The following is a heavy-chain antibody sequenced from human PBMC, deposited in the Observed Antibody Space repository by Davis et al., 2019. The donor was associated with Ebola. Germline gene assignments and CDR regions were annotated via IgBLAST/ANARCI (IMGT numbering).Heavy chain of an antibody. Sequence: GESLKISCAASGFTFSSYAMSWVRQAPGKGLEWVSAISGSGGSTYYADSVKGRFTISRDNSKNTLYLQMNSLRAEDTAVYYCAKDRDGSSWPYYYYGMDVWGQGTTVTVSS. CDR3: AKDRDGSSWPYYYYGMDV. V-gene: IGHV3-23*01. J-gene: IGHJ6*02. CDR1: GFTFSSYA. D-gene: IGHD6-13*01. CDR2: ISGSGGST.